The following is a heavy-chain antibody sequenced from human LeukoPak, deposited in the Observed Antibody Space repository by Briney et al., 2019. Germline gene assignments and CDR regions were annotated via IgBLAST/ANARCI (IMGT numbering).Heavy chain of an antibody. CDR2: IYYSGST. Sequence: SETLSLTCTVSGGSISSYYWSWIRQPPGKGLEWIGYIYYSGSTNYNPSLKSRVTISLDTSKNQFSLKLSSVSAEDTAVYYCARDGGNLYSTTYAFNIWGKGTMVTVSS. V-gene: IGHV4-59*01. D-gene: IGHD6-13*01. J-gene: IGHJ3*02. CDR3: ARDGGNLYSTTYAFNI. CDR1: GGSISSYY.